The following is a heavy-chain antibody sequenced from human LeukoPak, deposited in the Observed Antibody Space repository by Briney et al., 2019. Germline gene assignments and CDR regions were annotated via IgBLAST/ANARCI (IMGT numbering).Heavy chain of an antibody. CDR1: GFTFSSYS. Sequence: TGGSLRLSXAASGFTFSSYSMNWVRQAPGKGLEWVSYISSSSSTIYYADSVKGRFTISRDNDKNSLYLQMNSLRAEDTAVYYCVGTVYDFWSGSMGDYFDYWGQGTLVTVSS. D-gene: IGHD3-3*01. CDR2: ISSSSSTI. CDR3: VGTVYDFWSGSMGDYFDY. J-gene: IGHJ4*02. V-gene: IGHV3-48*01.